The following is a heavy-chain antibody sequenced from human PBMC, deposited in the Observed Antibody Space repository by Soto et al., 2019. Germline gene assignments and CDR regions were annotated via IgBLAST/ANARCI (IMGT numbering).Heavy chain of an antibody. Sequence: GKGLEWIGEINHSGSTNYNPSLKSRVTISVDTSKNQFSLKLSSVTAADTAVYYCARFFFSSRRRHTSYRSGLGIPAEPSSDL. CDR2: INHSGST. D-gene: IGHD1-26*01. V-gene: IGHV4-34*01. CDR3: ARFFFSSRRRHTSYRSGLGIPAEPSSDL. J-gene: IGHJ2*01.